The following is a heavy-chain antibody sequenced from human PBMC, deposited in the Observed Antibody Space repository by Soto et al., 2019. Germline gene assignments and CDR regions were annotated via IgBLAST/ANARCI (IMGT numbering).Heavy chain of an antibody. CDR3: AKTYYYDSSGPFDI. CDR2: ISYDGSNK. J-gene: IGHJ3*02. D-gene: IGHD3-22*01. Sequence: QAGGSLRLSCAASGFTFSSYAMHWVRQAPGKGLEWVAVISYDGSNKYYADSVKGRFTISRDNSKNTLYLQMNSLRAEDTAVYYCAKTYYYDSSGPFDIWGQGTMVTVSS. CDR1: GFTFSSYA. V-gene: IGHV3-30-3*01.